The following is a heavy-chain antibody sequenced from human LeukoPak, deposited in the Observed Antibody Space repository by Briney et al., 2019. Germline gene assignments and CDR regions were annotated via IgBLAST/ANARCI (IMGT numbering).Heavy chain of an antibody. CDR2: IYYSGST. V-gene: IGHV4-59*01. J-gene: IGHJ4*02. Sequence: SETLSLTCTVSGGSNSSYYWSWIRQPPGKGLEWIGYIYYSGSTNYNPSLKSRVTISVDTSKNQFSLKLSSVTAADTAVYYCAAHAGIAAEFDYWGQGTLVTVSS. D-gene: IGHD6-13*01. CDR3: AAHAGIAAEFDY. CDR1: GGSNSSYY.